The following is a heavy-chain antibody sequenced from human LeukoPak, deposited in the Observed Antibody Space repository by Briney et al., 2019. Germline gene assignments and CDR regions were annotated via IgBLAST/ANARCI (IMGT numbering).Heavy chain of an antibody. CDR1: GGSISSYH. Sequence: PSETLSLTCTVSGGSISSYHWSWIRQPPGKGLEWIGYIYYSGSTNYNPSLKSRVTISVDTSKNQFSLKLSSVTAADTAVYYCARYIVGATTGYYYYYYMDVWGKGTTVTVSS. D-gene: IGHD1-26*01. V-gene: IGHV4-59*01. CDR3: ARYIVGATTGYYYYYYMDV. CDR2: IYYSGST. J-gene: IGHJ6*03.